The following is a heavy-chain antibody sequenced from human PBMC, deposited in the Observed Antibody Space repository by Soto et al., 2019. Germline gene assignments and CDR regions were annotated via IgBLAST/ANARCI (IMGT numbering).Heavy chain of an antibody. V-gene: IGHV4-30-4*01. CDR3: ARVASRTINAFDI. CDR2: IYYSGST. Sequence: QVQLQESGPGLVKPSQTLSLTCTVSGGSISSGDYYWSWIRQPPGKGLEWIGYIYYSGSTYYNPSLKSRVTIPVDTSKNQFSLKLSSVTAADTAVYYCARVASRTINAFDIWGQGTMVTVSS. J-gene: IGHJ3*02. CDR1: GGSISSGDYY. D-gene: IGHD5-12*01.